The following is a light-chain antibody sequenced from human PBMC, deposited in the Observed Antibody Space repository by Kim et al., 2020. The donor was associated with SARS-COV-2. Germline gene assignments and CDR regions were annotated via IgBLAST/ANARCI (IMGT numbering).Light chain of an antibody. V-gene: IGKV1-5*03. CDR3: QQFNTYSQT. J-gene: IGKJ2*01. CDR2: KAS. Sequence: SASVGDRVTITCRASQSISSWLAWYQQKPGKAPKLLIYKASSLESGVPSRFSGSGSGTVFTLTISSLQPDDFATYYCQQFNTYSQTFGQGTKLEI. CDR1: QSISSW.